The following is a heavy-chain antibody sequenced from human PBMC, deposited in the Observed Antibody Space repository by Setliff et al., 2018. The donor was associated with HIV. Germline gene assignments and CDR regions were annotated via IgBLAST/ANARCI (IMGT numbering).Heavy chain of an antibody. CDR2: IYSSGST. V-gene: IGHV4-4*09. CDR1: GGSISNYY. CDR3: ARGRGSSSSWPIDY. D-gene: IGHD6-13*01. J-gene: IGHJ4*02. Sequence: SETLSLTCTVSGGSISNYYWSWVRQPPGKGLEWIGYIYSSGSTYHSPSLESRVTISIDTSKNQFSLKLSSVTAADTAVYFCARGRGSSSSWPIDYWGQGTLVTVSS.